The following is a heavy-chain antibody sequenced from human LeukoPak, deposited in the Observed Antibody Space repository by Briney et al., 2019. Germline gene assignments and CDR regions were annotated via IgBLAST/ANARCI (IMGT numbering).Heavy chain of an antibody. J-gene: IGHJ4*02. CDR3: ARPGRFNYDSRVDS. CDR1: GGSISSYY. D-gene: IGHD3-22*01. V-gene: IGHV4-4*07. Sequence: SETLSLTCTVSGGSISSYYWSWIRQPAGKGLEWIGRIYTSGSTNYNPSLQSRVTLSVDTSKNQFSLKLSSVTAADTAVYYCARPGRFNYDSRVDSWGQGTLVTVSS. CDR2: IYTSGST.